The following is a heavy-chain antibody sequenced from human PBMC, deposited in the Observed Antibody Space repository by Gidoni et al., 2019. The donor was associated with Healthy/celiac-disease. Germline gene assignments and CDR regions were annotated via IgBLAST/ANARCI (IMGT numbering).Heavy chain of an antibody. D-gene: IGHD2-2*01. CDR2: IDPSDSYT. J-gene: IGHJ6*02. CDR1: GYSFTRYW. Sequence: EVQLVQSGAEVKKHGESLRISCKGSGYSFTRYWLSWVRQMPGKGLEWMGRIDPSDSYTNYSPSFQGHVTISADKSISTAYLQWSSLKASDTAMYYCARHGDIVVVPAAEQPMDVWGQGTTVTVSS. CDR3: ARHGDIVVVPAAEQPMDV. V-gene: IGHV5-10-1*03.